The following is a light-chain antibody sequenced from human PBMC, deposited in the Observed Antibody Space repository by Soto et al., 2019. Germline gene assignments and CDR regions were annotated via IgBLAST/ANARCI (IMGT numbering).Light chain of an antibody. CDR2: AAS. V-gene: IGKV1-8*01. J-gene: IGKJ4*01. Sequence: IQMTQSPSTLSASFGDRVTITCRASQGISSYLAWYQQKPGKAPKLLIYAASTLQSGVPSRFSGSGSGTDFTLTISCLQSEDFATYYCQQYYSYPHTFGGGTKVDIK. CDR1: QGISSY. CDR3: QQYYSYPHT.